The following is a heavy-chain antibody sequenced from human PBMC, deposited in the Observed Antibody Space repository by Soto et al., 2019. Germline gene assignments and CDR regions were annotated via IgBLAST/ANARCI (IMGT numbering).Heavy chain of an antibody. CDR3: ARAVREFYYYYYGMDV. CDR2: IYQSGST. Sequence: SETLSLTCALIGGSITSSNWWSMVCHPPGLGLERIGEIYQSGSTNCNPNIKRRDTKSVDKSKNKYYLKLRYETAADTAVYYCARAVREFYYYYYGMDVWGQGTTVT. V-gene: IGHV4-4*02. D-gene: IGHD3-10*01. J-gene: IGHJ6*02. CDR1: GGSITSSNW.